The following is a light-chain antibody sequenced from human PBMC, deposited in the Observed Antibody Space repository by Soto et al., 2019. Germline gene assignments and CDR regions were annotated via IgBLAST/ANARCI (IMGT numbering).Light chain of an antibody. CDR1: QDISNY. CDR2: AAS. Sequence: DIQMTQSPSSLSASVGDRVTITCQASQDISNYLNWYQQKQGKAPKLLIYAASSLQSGVPSRFSGSGSGTDFTLTISSLQPEDFATYYCQQSYSNPSTFGQGTRLEIK. V-gene: IGKV1-39*01. J-gene: IGKJ5*01. CDR3: QQSYSNPST.